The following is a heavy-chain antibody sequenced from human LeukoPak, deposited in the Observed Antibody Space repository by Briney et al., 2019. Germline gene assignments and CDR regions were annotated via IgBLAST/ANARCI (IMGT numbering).Heavy chain of an antibody. CDR3: SRDGGDITMAMGY. V-gene: IGHV4-39*07. CDR2: IFYSGST. Sequence: SETLSLTCTVSGDSISSGDYYWSWIRQPAGKGLEWIGNIFYSGSTYYNPSLKSRVSISIDMSKNRFSLKLSSVTAADTAVYYCSRDGGDITMAMGYWGQGTLVTVSS. CDR1: GDSISSGDYY. J-gene: IGHJ4*02. D-gene: IGHD3-10*01.